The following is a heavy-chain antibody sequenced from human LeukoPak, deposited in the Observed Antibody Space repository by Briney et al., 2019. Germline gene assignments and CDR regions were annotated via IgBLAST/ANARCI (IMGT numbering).Heavy chain of an antibody. CDR2: VYPGDSDT. CDR3: ARQVDTAMGLFDY. CDR1: GYSFTSYW. V-gene: IGHV5-51*01. Sequence: GESLKISCKGSGYSFTSYWIGWVRQMPGKGLEWMGSVYPGDSDTRYSPSFQGKVTISADKSISTAYLQWSSLKASDTAMYYCARQVDTAMGLFDYWGQGTLVTVSS. J-gene: IGHJ4*02. D-gene: IGHD5-18*01.